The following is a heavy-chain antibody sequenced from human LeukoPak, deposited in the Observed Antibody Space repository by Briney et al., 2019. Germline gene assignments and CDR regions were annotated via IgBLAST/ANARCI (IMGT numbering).Heavy chain of an antibody. Sequence: GGSLRLSCAASGFTFSNYAMSWVRQAPGKGLEWVSGISGSGGGAYYADSVKGRFTISRDSSKSTLYLQMNSLRTEDTAVYYCARDITVGAPDYFDYWGQGTLVTVSS. D-gene: IGHD4-23*01. CDR3: ARDITVGAPDYFDY. J-gene: IGHJ4*02. V-gene: IGHV3-23*01. CDR1: GFTFSNYA. CDR2: ISGSGGGA.